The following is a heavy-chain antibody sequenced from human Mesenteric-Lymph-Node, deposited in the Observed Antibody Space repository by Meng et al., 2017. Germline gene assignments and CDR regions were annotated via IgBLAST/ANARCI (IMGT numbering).Heavy chain of an antibody. CDR3: ARRRGGSGLDC. J-gene: IGHJ4*02. Sequence: QDSCPRLVKPSETLSLTCTVSGGSISSNGECGDWVRQPPGKGLEWIAVIYHSGSTPYNPSLQSRVTMFVDTSKNQLSLMLTSVTATDTAVYYCARRRGGSGLDCWGQGTLVTVSS. D-gene: IGHD3-10*01. V-gene: IGHV4-39*01. CDR2: IYHSGST. CDR1: GGSISSNGEC.